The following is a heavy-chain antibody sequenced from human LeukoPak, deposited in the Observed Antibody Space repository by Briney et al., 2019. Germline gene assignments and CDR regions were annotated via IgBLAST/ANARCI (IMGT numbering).Heavy chain of an antibody. CDR2: IYPGDSDT. CDR3: ARHPRYRSSWLPFDY. V-gene: IGHV5-51*01. CDR1: GYSFTSYW. D-gene: IGHD6-13*01. Sequence: HGESLEISCKGSGYSFTSYWIGWVRQMPGKGLEWMGIIYPGDSDTRYSPSFQGQVTISADKSISTAYLQWSSLKASDTAMYYCARHPRYRSSWLPFDYWGQGTLVTVSS. J-gene: IGHJ4*02.